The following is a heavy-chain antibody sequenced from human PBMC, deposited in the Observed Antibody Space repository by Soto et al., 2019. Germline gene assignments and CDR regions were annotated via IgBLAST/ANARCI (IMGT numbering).Heavy chain of an antibody. D-gene: IGHD2-2*01. V-gene: IGHV3-30-3*01. CDR2: ISYDGSNK. J-gene: IGHJ4*02. CDR1: GFTFSSYA. Sequence: QVQLVESGGGVVQPGRSLRLSCATSGFTFSSYAMHWVRQAPGKGPEWVAIISYDGSNKYYADSVKGRFIISRDNSKNTLFLQMNSLRTEDTAVYHCARGDGISSPEGYWGQGTLVTVSS. CDR3: ARGDGISSPEGY.